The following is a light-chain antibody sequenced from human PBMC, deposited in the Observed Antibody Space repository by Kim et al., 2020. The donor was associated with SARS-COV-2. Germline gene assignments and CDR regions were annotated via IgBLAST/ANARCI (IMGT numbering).Light chain of an antibody. CDR1: SSDVGGYNY. Sequence: QSALTQPASVSGSPGQSITISCTGTSSDVGGYNYVSWYQQHPGKAPKLMIYDVSNRPSGVSNRFSGSKSGNTACLTISGLQAEDEADYYCSSYTSSSTRVFGGGTQLTVL. V-gene: IGLV2-14*03. J-gene: IGLJ3*02. CDR3: SSYTSSSTRV. CDR2: DVS.